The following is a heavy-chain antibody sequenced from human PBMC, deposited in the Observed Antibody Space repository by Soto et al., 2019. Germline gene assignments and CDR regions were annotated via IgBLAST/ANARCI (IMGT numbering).Heavy chain of an antibody. CDR1: GGTFSSYT. V-gene: IGHV1-69*02. Sequence: LVKVSCKASGGTFSSYTISWVRQAPGQGLEWMGRIIPILGIANYAXXFXXXXXXXXXXXXSTAYMELSSLRSEDTAVYYCARVMSSGWYEYFQHWGQGTLVTVSS. D-gene: IGHD6-19*01. J-gene: IGHJ1*01. CDR2: IIPILGIA. CDR3: ARVMSSGWYEYFQH.